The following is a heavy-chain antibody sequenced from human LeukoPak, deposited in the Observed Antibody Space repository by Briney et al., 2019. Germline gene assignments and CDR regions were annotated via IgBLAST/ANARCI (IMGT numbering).Heavy chain of an antibody. CDR2: IYYSGST. CDR1: GGSISSGGYY. V-gene: IGHV4-31*03. Sequence: SETLSLTCTVSGGSISSGGYYWNWIRQRPGKGLEWIGYIYYSGSTYYNPSLKSRLTISVDTSKNQFSLKLTSLTAADTAVYYCATASPSFYYGSGSQYFDYWGQGTLVTVSS. CDR3: ATASPSFYYGSGSQYFDY. D-gene: IGHD3-10*01. J-gene: IGHJ4*02.